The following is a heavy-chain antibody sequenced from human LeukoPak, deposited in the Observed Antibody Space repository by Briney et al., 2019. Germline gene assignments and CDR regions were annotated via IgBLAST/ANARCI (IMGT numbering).Heavy chain of an antibody. CDR3: ARPLGSSPYYYYYMDV. CDR2: IYYSGST. D-gene: IGHD3-10*01. CDR1: GGSISSGGYY. Sequence: SQTLSLTCTVSGGSISSGGYYWSWIRQHPGKGLEWIVYIYYSGSTYYNPSLKSRVTISVGTSKNQFSLKLSSVTAADTAVYYCARPLGSSPYYYYYMDVWGKGTTVTVSS. J-gene: IGHJ6*03. V-gene: IGHV4-31*03.